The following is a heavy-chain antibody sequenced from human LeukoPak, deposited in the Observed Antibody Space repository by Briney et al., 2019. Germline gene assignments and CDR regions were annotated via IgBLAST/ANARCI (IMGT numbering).Heavy chain of an antibody. J-gene: IGHJ5*02. V-gene: IGHV4-61*02. CDR3: ARVVRGVVTSNWFDP. CDR1: GGSITSGGYS. D-gene: IGHD2-21*02. Sequence: SETLSLTCTVSGGSITSGGYSWNWIRQPAGKGLEWIGRIYTSGSVNYNPSLKSRVTFSVDTSKNHFSLNLTSVTAADTAIYYCARVVRGVVTSNWFDPWGQGTLVSVSS. CDR2: IYTSGSV.